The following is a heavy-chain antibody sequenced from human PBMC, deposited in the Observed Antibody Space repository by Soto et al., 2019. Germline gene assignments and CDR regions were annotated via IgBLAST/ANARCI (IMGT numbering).Heavy chain of an antibody. CDR3: ARRRLWFGELLDFDE. J-gene: IGHJ4*02. V-gene: IGHV4-39*01. D-gene: IGHD3-10*01. Sequence: SETLSLTCTVSGGSISSSSYYWGWIRQPPGKGLEWIGSIYYSGSTYYNPSLKSRVTISVDTSKNQFSLKLSSVTAADTAVYYCARRRLWFGELLDFDEWGQGTLVTVSS. CDR2: IYYSGST. CDR1: GGSISSSSYY.